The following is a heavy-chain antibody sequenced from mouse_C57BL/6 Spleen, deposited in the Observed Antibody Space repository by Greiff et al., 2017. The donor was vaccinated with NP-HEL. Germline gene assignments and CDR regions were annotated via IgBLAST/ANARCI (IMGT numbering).Heavy chain of an antibody. V-gene: IGHV2-6*01. CDR3: ATVPRNYDPPY. D-gene: IGHD2-4*01. J-gene: IGHJ3*01. CDR2: IWGVGST. CDR1: GFSLTSYG. Sequence: VQLQESGPGLVAPSQSLSITCTVSGFSLTSYGVDWVRQSPGKGLEWLGVIWGVGSTNYNSALKSRLSISKDNSKSQVFLKMNSLQTDDTAMYSCATVPRNYDPPYWGQGTLVTVSA.